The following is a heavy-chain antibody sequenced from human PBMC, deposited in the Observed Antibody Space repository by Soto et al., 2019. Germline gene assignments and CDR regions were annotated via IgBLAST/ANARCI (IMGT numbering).Heavy chain of an antibody. CDR1: VGTFSSYA. Sequence: GXSVKVSCKASVGTFSSYAISWVRQAPGQGLEWMGGIIPIFGTANYAQKFRGRITITADESTSTAYMELSSLRSEDTAVYYCARDPAPYGSGSYLHWGQGTLVTVSS. J-gene: IGHJ4*02. CDR2: IIPIFGTA. CDR3: ARDPAPYGSGSYLH. V-gene: IGHV1-69*13. D-gene: IGHD3-10*01.